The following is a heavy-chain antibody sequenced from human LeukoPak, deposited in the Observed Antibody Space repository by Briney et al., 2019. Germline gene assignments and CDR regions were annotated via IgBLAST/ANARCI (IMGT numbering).Heavy chain of an antibody. D-gene: IGHD3-22*01. J-gene: IGHJ5*02. CDR1: GFTFSSYW. CDR3: ARDNYYDSSGHYNGNWFDP. Sequence: GGSLRLSCAASGFTFSSYWMSWVHQAPGKGLEWVANIKQDGSDKYYVDSVKGRFTISRDNAKNSLYLQMNSLRAEDTAVYYCARDNYYDSSGHYNGNWFDPWGQGTLVTVSS. V-gene: IGHV3-7*01. CDR2: IKQDGSDK.